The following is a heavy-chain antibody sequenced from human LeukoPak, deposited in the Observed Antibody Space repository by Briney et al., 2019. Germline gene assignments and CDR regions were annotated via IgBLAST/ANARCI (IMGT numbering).Heavy chain of an antibody. Sequence: ASVKVSCKASGYTFTGYYMHWVRQAPGQGLEWMGWISAYNGNTNYAQKLQGRVTMTTDTSTSTAYMELRSLRSGDTAVYYCARDYECSGGSCYYYYGMDVRGQGTTVTVSS. CDR3: ARDYECSGGSCYYYYGMDV. D-gene: IGHD2-15*01. V-gene: IGHV1-18*04. CDR2: ISAYNGNT. CDR1: GYTFTGYY. J-gene: IGHJ6*02.